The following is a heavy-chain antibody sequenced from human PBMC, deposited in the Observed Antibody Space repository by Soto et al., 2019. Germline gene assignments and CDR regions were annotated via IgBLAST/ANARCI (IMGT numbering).Heavy chain of an antibody. Sequence: EVQVAESGGGLVKPGGSLRLSCEASGFTFSSYDMNWVRQAPGKELEWVSSITGGSSSYKYYADSVKGRFTISRDNAKSSLYLQMDSLRAEDTAVYYCARDARKGRGVISGYWGQGTLVTVSS. V-gene: IGHV3-21*06. CDR3: ARDARKGRGVISGY. J-gene: IGHJ4*02. D-gene: IGHD3-10*01. CDR2: ITGGSSSYK. CDR1: GFTFSSYD.